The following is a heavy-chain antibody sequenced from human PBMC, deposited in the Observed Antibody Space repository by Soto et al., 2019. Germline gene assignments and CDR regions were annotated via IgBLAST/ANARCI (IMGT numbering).Heavy chain of an antibody. CDR1: GFTFSNYA. J-gene: IGHJ4*02. V-gene: IGHV3-23*01. CDR2: ISVSGGST. CDR3: EKPRDTTIFGVVFDY. Sequence: GGSLRLSCAASGFTFSNYAMNWVRQAPGKGLERVSAISVSGGSTYYADSVKGRFTISRDNSKNTLYLQMNSLRAEDTAIYYCEKPRDTTIFGVVFDYCGQGAQVTVFS. D-gene: IGHD3-3*02.